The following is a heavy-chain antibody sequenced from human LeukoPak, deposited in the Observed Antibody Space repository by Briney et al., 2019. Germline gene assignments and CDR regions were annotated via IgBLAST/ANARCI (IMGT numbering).Heavy chain of an antibody. J-gene: IGHJ6*04. D-gene: IGHD5-12*01. CDR2: ISAYNGNT. CDR1: GYTFTSYG. Sequence: ASVKVSCKASGYTFTSYGISWVRQAPGQGLEWMGWISAYNGNTNYAQKLQGRVTMTTGTSTSTAYMELRSLRSDDTAVYYCARGRSGYDNYYYYGMDVWGKGTTVTVSS. V-gene: IGHV1-18*04. CDR3: ARGRSGYDNYYYYGMDV.